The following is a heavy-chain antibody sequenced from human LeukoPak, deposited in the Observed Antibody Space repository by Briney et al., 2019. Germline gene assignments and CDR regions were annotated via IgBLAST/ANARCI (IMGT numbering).Heavy chain of an antibody. CDR2: ISATGNTI. J-gene: IGHJ4*02. V-gene: IGHV3-48*03. CDR3: AREDLVGAIDY. D-gene: IGHD1-26*01. CDR1: GFTFSSYE. Sequence: SGGSLRLSCAASGFTFSSYEMDWVRQAPGKGLEWLSYISATGNTIYDADSVKGRFTISRDNAKNSLYLQMNSLRVEDTATYYCAREDLVGAIDYWGQGTLVTVSS.